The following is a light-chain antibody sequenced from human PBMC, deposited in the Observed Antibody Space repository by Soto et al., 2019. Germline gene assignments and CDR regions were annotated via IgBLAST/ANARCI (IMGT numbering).Light chain of an antibody. J-gene: IGLJ1*01. CDR2: EVS. CDR3: FTYAGSSTPYV. V-gene: IGLV2-23*02. Sequence: QSVLTQPASVSGSPGQSITISCTEASSDVGSYNLVSWYQQHPGKAPKLMIYEVSKRPSGVSNRCSGSKSGNTASLTISGLQAEDEADYYCFTYAGSSTPYVFGTGTKLTVL. CDR1: SSDVGSYNL.